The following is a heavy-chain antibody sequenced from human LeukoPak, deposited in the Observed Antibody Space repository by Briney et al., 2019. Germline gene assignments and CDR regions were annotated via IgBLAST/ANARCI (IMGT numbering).Heavy chain of an antibody. D-gene: IGHD6-19*01. V-gene: IGHV4-61*01. CDR3: ARDRVSVAGHFDRPGGYYYYYGMDV. J-gene: IGHJ6*02. CDR2: IYYSGST. CDR1: GGSISSSSSY. Sequence: PSETLSLTCTVSGGSISSSSSYWSWIRQPPGKGLEWIGYIYYSGSTNYNPSLKSRVTISVDTSKNQFSLKLSSVTAADTAVYYCARDRVSVAGHFDRPGGYYYYYGMDVWGQGTTVTVSS.